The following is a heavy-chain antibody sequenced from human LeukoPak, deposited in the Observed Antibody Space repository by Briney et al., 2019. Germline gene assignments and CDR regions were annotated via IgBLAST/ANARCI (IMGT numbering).Heavy chain of an antibody. D-gene: IGHD1-1*01. CDR1: GGSISSGDYY. Sequence: SETLSLTCTVSGGSISSGDYYWSWIRQPPGKGLEWIGYIYYSGSTYYNPSLKSRVTISVDTSKNQFSLKLSSVTAADTAVYYCARCTEANWFDPWGQGTLVTVSS. J-gene: IGHJ5*02. V-gene: IGHV4-30-4*01. CDR2: IYYSGST. CDR3: ARCTEANWFDP.